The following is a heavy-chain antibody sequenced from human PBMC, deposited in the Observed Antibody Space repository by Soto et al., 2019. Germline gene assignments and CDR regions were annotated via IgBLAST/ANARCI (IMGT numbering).Heavy chain of an antibody. CDR3: ARDGSSGPYGLFDF. V-gene: IGHV3-11*06. J-gene: IGHJ4*02. CDR1: GFTFSDYY. D-gene: IGHD6-19*01. CDR2: ISSSSSYT. Sequence: SLRLACVASGFTFSDYYKSWIRPAPGKGLEWVSYISSSSSYTNYADSVKGRFTISRDNAKNSLYLQMNSLRAEDTAVYYCARDGSSGPYGLFDFWGQGILVTVTS.